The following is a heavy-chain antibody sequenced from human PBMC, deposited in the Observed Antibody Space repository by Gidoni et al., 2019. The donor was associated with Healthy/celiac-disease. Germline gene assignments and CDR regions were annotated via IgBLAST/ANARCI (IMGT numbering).Heavy chain of an antibody. D-gene: IGHD2-2*01. CDR3: ARGVHIVVVPAAQYNWFDP. CDR1: GFTFSSYG. Sequence: QVQLVESGGGVVQPGRSLRLSCAASGFTFSSYGMPWVRQAPGKGIEWVAVIWYDGSNKYYADSVKGRFTISRDNSKITLYLQMNSLRAEDTAVYYCARGVHIVVVPAAQYNWFDPWGQGTLVTVSS. CDR2: IWYDGSNK. V-gene: IGHV3-33*01. J-gene: IGHJ5*02.